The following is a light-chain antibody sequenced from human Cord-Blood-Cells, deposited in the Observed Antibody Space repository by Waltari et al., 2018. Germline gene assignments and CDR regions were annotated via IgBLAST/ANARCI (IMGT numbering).Light chain of an antibody. J-gene: IGKJ1*01. Sequence: EIVLTQSPATLSLSPGERATLSCRPSQSVSSYLTWYPKKPGQAPRLLIYDASNRATGIPARFSGSGSGTDFTLTISSLEPEDFAVYYCQQRSNWPTFGQGTKVEIK. CDR1: QSVSSY. CDR3: QQRSNWPT. V-gene: IGKV3-11*01. CDR2: DAS.